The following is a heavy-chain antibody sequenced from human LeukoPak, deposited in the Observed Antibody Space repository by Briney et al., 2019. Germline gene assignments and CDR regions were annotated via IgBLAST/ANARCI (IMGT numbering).Heavy chain of an antibody. Sequence: GGSLRLSCAASGFTFSSYAMSWVRQAPGKGLEWVSSISGSGGRTHYADSVRGRFTISRDSSKNTLYLQMDSLRAEDTAVYYCATPPTVTRNYWGQGTLVTVSS. V-gene: IGHV3-23*01. CDR1: GFTFSSYA. CDR2: ISGSGGRT. J-gene: IGHJ4*02. D-gene: IGHD4-17*01. CDR3: ATPPTVTRNY.